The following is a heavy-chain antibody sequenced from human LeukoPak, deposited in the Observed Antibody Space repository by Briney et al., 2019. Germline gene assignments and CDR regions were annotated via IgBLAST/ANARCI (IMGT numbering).Heavy chain of an antibody. J-gene: IGHJ4*02. CDR2: IYNSGTT. V-gene: IGHV4-4*09. CDR3: ARNGDDSSDYYYFDY. CDR1: GDSIRTYY. Sequence: SETLSLTCAMSGDSIRTYYWSWIRQPPGKGLEWIGYIYNSGTTNYNPSLKSRVTISVDTSKNQFSLKLSSVTAADTAIYYCARNGDDSSDYYYFDYWGQGTLVTVSS. D-gene: IGHD3-22*01.